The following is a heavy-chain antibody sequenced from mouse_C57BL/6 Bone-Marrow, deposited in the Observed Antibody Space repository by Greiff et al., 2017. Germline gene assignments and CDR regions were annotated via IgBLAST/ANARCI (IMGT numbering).Heavy chain of an antibody. V-gene: IGHV1-50*01. J-gene: IGHJ2*01. CDR1: GYTFTSYW. Sequence: QVQLQQPGAELVKPGASVKLSCKASGYTFTSYWMQWVKQRPGQGLEWIGEIDPSDSYTNYNQKFKGKATLTVDTSSSTAYMQLSSLPSEDSAVYYCARRYGFDYWGQGTTLTVSS. CDR2: IDPSDSYT. D-gene: IGHD1-1*02. CDR3: ARRYGFDY.